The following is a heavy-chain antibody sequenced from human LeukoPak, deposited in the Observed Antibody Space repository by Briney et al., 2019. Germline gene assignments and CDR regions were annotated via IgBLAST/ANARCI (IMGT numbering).Heavy chain of an antibody. D-gene: IGHD2-15*01. CDR2: ISSSSSCI. Sequence: GGSLRLSCAASGFTFSSYSMNWVRQAPGKGLEWVSSISSSSSCIYYADSVKGRFTISRDNAKNSLYLQMNSLRAEDTAVYYCARDPPRCSGGSCYLDYWGQGTLVTVSS. J-gene: IGHJ4*02. V-gene: IGHV3-21*01. CDR3: ARDPPRCSGGSCYLDY. CDR1: GFTFSSYS.